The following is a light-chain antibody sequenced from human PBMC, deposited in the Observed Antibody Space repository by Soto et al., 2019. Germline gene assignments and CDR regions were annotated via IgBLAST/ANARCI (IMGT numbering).Light chain of an antibody. CDR3: SSYTTSYFYV. CDR2: EGS. CDR1: SSDVGSYNL. Sequence: QSALTQPASVSGSPGQSITISCTGTSSDVGSYNLVSWYQQHPGKAPKLMIYEGSKRPSGVSNRFSASKSAFTASLTISGLQTEDEADYYCSSYTTSYFYVFGPGTKLTVL. J-gene: IGLJ1*01. V-gene: IGLV2-14*02.